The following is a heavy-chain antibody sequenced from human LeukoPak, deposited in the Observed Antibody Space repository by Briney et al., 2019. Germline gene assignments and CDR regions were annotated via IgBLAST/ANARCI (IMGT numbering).Heavy chain of an antibody. D-gene: IGHD3-22*01. CDR2: IYYSGST. J-gene: IGHJ4*02. Sequence: SETLSLTCIVSAGSTSSDYWSWIRQPPGKGREWIGYIYYSGSTNYNPSLKSRVTISVDTSKNKSARKLSSVTVAEAGVYVCGRGMDDYDSSGQYYFDYWGQGTLVTVSS. V-gene: IGHV4-59*12. CDR1: AGSTSSDY. CDR3: GRGMDDYDSSGQYYFDY.